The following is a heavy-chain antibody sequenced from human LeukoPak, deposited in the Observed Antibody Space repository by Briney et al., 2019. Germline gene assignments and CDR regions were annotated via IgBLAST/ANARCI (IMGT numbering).Heavy chain of an antibody. D-gene: IGHD5-18*01. CDR1: GGSFSGCY. Sequence: SETLSLTCAVYGGSFSGCYWSWIRQPPGKGLEWIGEINHSGSTNYNPSLKSRVTISVDTSKNQFSLKLSSVTAADTAVYYCARARRGYSYGLGNWGQGTLVTVSS. J-gene: IGHJ4*02. CDR2: INHSGST. CDR3: ARARRGYSYGLGN. V-gene: IGHV4-34*01.